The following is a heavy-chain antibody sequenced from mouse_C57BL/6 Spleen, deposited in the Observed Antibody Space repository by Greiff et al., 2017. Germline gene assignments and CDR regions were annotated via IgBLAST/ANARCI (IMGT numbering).Heavy chain of an antibody. J-gene: IGHJ3*01. CDR1: GYTFTDHS. CDR2: IYPCDGST. V-gene: IGHV1-78*01. D-gene: IGHD1-1*01. Sequence: QVQLQQSDAELVKPGASVKISCKASGYTFTDHSIHWMKQRPEQGLEWIGYIYPCDGSTKYNEKFKGKATLTADKSSSTAYLQLNSLTSEDSAVDFCARGQVLFYGSTAGLAYWGQGTLVTVSA. CDR3: ARGQVLFYGSTAGLAY.